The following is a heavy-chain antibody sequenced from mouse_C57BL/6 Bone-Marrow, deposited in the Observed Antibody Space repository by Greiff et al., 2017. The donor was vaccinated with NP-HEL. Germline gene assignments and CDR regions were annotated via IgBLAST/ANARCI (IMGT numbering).Heavy chain of an antibody. Sequence: QVQLQQPGAELVKPGASVKLSCKASGYTFTGYWMHWVKQRPGQGLEWIGMIHPNSGSTNYNEKFKSKATLTVDKSSSTAYMQLSSLTSEDSAVYYCARRGTVVAPGYFDVWGTGTTVTVSS. V-gene: IGHV1-64*01. CDR2: IHPNSGST. J-gene: IGHJ1*03. D-gene: IGHD1-1*01. CDR3: ARRGTVVAPGYFDV. CDR1: GYTFTGYW.